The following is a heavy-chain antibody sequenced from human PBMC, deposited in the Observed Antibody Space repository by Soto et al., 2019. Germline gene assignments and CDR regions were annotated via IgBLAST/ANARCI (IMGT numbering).Heavy chain of an antibody. J-gene: IGHJ5*02. CDR2: INAGNGNT. Sequence: QVQLVQSGAEVKKPGASVKVSCKASGYTFTSYAMHWVRQAPGQRLEWMGWINAGNGNTKYSQKFQGRVTITRDTSASKGYMELSSLRSEDTAVYYRARFYSNYVNWFDPWGQGTLVTVPS. D-gene: IGHD4-4*01. CDR3: ARFYSNYVNWFDP. V-gene: IGHV1-3*01. CDR1: GYTFTSYA.